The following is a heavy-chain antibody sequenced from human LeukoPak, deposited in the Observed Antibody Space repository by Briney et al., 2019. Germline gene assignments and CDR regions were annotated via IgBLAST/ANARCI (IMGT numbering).Heavy chain of an antibody. CDR2: ISGSGGSI. CDR3: AKDLLSRGYDSCDY. D-gene: IGHD5-12*01. V-gene: IGHV3-23*01. CDR1: GFTFSSYA. Sequence: GGSLRLSCAASGFTFSSYAMSWIRQAPGKGLEWVSVISGSGGSIYYADSVKGRFTISRDNSKSTLYLQMNSLRAEDTAVYYCAKDLLSRGYDSCDYWGQGILVTVSS. J-gene: IGHJ4*02.